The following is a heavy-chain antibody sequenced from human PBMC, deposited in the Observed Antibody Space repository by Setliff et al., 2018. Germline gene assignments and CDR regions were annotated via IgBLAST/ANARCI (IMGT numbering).Heavy chain of an antibody. CDR2: FDPEDGET. Sequence: ASVKVSCKVSGYTLTELSMHWVRQAPGKGLEWMGGFDPEDGETIYAQKFQGRLTITRDTSANTAYMELSSLRSEDTALYYCARYNWNTNWFDPWGQGTLVTSPQ. V-gene: IGHV1-24*01. J-gene: IGHJ5*02. D-gene: IGHD1-20*01. CDR1: GYTLTELS. CDR3: ARYNWNTNWFDP.